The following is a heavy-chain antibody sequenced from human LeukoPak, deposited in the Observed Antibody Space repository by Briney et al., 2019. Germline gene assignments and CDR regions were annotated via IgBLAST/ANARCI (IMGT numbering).Heavy chain of an antibody. J-gene: IGHJ4*02. CDR3: AIDPNWGTHS. Sequence: GSLRLSCAASGFTFSTYTMYWVRHPPGKRLEWVSIIGSSGGGIHYADSVKGRFTISRDNSKNALYLQMNSLRVEDTAVYYCAIDPNWGTHSWGQGVLGTVSS. CDR1: GFTFSTYT. CDR2: IGSSGGGI. V-gene: IGHV3-23*01. D-gene: IGHD7-27*01.